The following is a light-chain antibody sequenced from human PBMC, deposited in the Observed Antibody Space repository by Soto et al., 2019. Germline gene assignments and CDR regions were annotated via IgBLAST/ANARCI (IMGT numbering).Light chain of an antibody. J-gene: IGKJ2*01. CDR3: QRYKDYLYI. CDR1: QSITTW. CDR2: EAT. Sequence: DIQMTQSPSTLSASVGDRVTITCRASQSITTWLAWYQQKPGKAPKLLIYEATNLQRWVPSRFCGSGSGTEFSLIIVIPQPVDCAAYYFQRYKDYLYIFGQGTKVEIK. V-gene: IGKV1-5*03.